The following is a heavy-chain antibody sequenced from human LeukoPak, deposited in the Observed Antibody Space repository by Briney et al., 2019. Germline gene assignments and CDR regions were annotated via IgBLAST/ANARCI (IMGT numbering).Heavy chain of an antibody. CDR3: ARAQLNLLVDFGMDV. J-gene: IGHJ6*02. V-gene: IGHV4-59*01. CDR2: INYSGST. D-gene: IGHD1-1*01. Sequence: PSETLFLTCTVSGGSITTYYWTWIRQPSGKGLEWIGYINYSGSTNYNPSLKSRVTISVDTSKNQFSLKLSSVTAADTAVYYCARAQLNLLVDFGMDVWGQGTTVTVSS. CDR1: GGSITTYY.